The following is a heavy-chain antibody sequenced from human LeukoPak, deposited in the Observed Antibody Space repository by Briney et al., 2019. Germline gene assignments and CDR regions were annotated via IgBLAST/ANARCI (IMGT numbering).Heavy chain of an antibody. CDR3: AKQNQWLVHGYFDY. J-gene: IGHJ4*02. Sequence: SETLSLTCAVSGDSLNTNLWWSWVRPPPGKGLEWTGEFFYSGHTHYHPSLESRLTISMDKTKKSFSLRLTSVTAADTAVYYCAKQNQWLVHGYFDYWGQGTLVTVSS. V-gene: IGHV4-4*02. CDR2: FFYSGHT. CDR1: GDSLNTNLW. D-gene: IGHD6-19*01.